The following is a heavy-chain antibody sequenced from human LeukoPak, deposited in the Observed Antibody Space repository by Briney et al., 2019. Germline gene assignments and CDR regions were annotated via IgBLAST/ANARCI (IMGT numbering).Heavy chain of an antibody. CDR1: GFTFSSYA. CDR2: ISGRGSTT. J-gene: IGHJ6*02. V-gene: IGHV3-23*01. Sequence: GGSLRLSCAASGFTFSSYAMSWVGQAPGKGLEWVSVISGRGSTTYYADSVKGRFTVSRDNSRNTLYLQMNSLRAEDTAAYYCVTSRQDYDFWSGYYTGKPSMDVWGQGTTVTVSS. CDR3: VTSRQDYDFWSGYYTGKPSMDV. D-gene: IGHD3-3*01.